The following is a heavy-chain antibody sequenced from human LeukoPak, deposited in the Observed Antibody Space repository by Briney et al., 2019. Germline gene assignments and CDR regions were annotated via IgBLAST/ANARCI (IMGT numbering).Heavy chain of an antibody. J-gene: IGHJ5*02. V-gene: IGHV4-31*03. CDR2: IYYSGST. CDR1: GGSISSGGYY. D-gene: IGHD3-3*01. Sequence: SQTLSLTCTVSGGSISSGGYYWSWIRQHPGKGLEWIGYIYYSGSTYYNPSLKSRVTISVDTSRNQFSLKLSSETAADTAVYYCARDGRIRFPVTNWFDPWGQGTLVIVSS. CDR3: ARDGRIRFPVTNWFDP.